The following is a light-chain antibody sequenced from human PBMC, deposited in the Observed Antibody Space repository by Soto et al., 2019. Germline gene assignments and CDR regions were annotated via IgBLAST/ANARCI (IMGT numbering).Light chain of an antibody. CDR2: GTS. CDR1: QSVTNKY. J-gene: IGKJ1*01. CDR3: QQSGSSPPT. Sequence: EIVLTQSPGTLSLSPGERATLSCRASQSVTNKYLAWYQRKPGQPPRLLIYGTSYRSTDIPRRFSGSGSGTDFTLSITRLEPEDFAVYYCQQSGSSPPTFGQGTKVEIK. V-gene: IGKV3-20*01.